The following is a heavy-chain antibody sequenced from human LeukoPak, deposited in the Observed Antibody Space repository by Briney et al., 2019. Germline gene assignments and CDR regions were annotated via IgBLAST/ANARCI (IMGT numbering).Heavy chain of an antibody. CDR2: IKSDGSIT. CDR1: GFTFSSYW. V-gene: IGHV3-74*01. CDR3: ARVGASVGAIDY. D-gene: IGHD1-26*01. Sequence: GGSLRLSCAASGFTFSSYWMHWVRQDPGKGLVWVSRIKSDGSITSYADSVKGRFTISRDNAKNTLYLQMNSLRAEDTAVYYCARVGASVGAIDYWGQGTLVTVSS. J-gene: IGHJ4*02.